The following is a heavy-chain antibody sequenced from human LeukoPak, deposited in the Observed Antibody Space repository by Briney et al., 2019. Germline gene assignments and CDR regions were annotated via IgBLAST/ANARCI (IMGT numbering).Heavy chain of an antibody. V-gene: IGHV4-34*01. CDR2: INQSGRA. CDR1: DGSLSGYY. D-gene: IGHD3-10*02. Sequence: SETLSLTCAVSDGSLSGYYWSWIRQPPGKGLEWVGEINQSGRANYNPSLMGRLSMSVDTLKDQISLNLRSVTAAGTAVYYCARDVRGVMYYMDVWGNGTTVTVSS. CDR3: ARDVRGVMYYMDV. J-gene: IGHJ6*03.